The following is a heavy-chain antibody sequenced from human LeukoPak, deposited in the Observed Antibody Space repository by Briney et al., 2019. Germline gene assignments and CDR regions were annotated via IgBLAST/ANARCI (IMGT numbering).Heavy chain of an antibody. CDR2: IYYSGST. D-gene: IGHD3-3*01. V-gene: IGHV4-39*02. CDR1: GGSISSSSYY. J-gene: IGHJ4*02. CDR3: AREYYDFWSGSLRSDY. Sequence: SETLSLTCTVSGGSISSSSYYWGWIRQPPGKGLEWIGSIYYSGSTYYNPSLKSRVTISVDTSKNQFSLKLSSVTAADTAVYYCAREYYDFWSGSLRSDYWGQGTLVTVSS.